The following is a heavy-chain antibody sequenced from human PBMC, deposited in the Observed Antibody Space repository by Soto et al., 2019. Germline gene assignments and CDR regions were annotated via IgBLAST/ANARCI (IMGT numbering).Heavy chain of an antibody. Sequence: ASVKVSCKASGYTFTSYGISWVRQAPGQGFEWMGWISAYNGNTNYAQKLQGRVTMTTDTSTSTAYMELRSLRSDDTAVYYCARDRYCSGGSCYSASFQHWGQGTLVTVSS. D-gene: IGHD2-15*01. J-gene: IGHJ1*01. CDR1: GYTFTSYG. CDR3: ARDRYCSGGSCYSASFQH. CDR2: ISAYNGNT. V-gene: IGHV1-18*01.